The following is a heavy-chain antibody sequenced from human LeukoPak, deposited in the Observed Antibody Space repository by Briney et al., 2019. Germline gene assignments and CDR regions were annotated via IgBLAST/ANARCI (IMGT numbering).Heavy chain of an antibody. CDR1: GGSFSGYY. Sequence: PSETLSLTCAVYGGSFSGYYWSWIRQPPGKGLEWIGEINHSGSTNYNPSLKSRVTISVDTSKNQFPLKLSSVTAADTAVYYCARCGELVGGALDYWGQGTLVTVSS. D-gene: IGHD1-26*01. J-gene: IGHJ4*02. V-gene: IGHV4-34*01. CDR2: INHSGST. CDR3: ARCGELVGGALDY.